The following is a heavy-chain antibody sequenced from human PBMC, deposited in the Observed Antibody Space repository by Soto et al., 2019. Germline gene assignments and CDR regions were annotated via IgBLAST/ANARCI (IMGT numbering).Heavy chain of an antibody. CDR2: IYSGGST. CDR3: VRAGCSGWCFDY. V-gene: IGHV3-66*01. J-gene: IGHJ4*02. CDR1: GFTVSSNY. D-gene: IGHD6-19*01. Sequence: PGGSLRLSCAASGFTVSSNYMNWVRQAPGKGLEWVSVIYSGGSTNYADSVKGRFTISRDNAKNSLYLQMNSLRAGDTAVYYCVRAGCSGWCFDYWGQGILVTVSS.